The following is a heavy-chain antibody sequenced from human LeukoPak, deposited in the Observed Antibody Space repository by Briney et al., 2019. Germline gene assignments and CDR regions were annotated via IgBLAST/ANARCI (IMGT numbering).Heavy chain of an antibody. CDR2: IYYSGST. CDR3: ARQYDSSAYYYYHFDY. Sequence: SETLSLTCTVSGGSISSYYWSWIRQPPGKGLEWIGYIYYSGSTNYNPSLKSRVTISVDTSRNQFSLKLSSVTAADTAVYYCARQYDSSAYYYYHFDYWGQGTLVTVSS. V-gene: IGHV4-59*08. CDR1: GGSISSYY. J-gene: IGHJ4*02. D-gene: IGHD3-22*01.